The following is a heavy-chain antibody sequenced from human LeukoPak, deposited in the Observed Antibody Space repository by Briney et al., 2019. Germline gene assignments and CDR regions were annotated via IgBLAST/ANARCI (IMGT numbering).Heavy chain of an antibody. D-gene: IGHD4-11*01. V-gene: IGHV3-13*04. CDR2: INTAGDT. J-gene: IGHJ5*02. Sequence: GGSLRLSCAASGFTFSSYDMHWIRQATGKGLEWVSGINTAGDTYYPGSVKGRFTISRENAKNSLYLQMDNLRAGDTAVYYCARGLPGGFDPWGQGTLVTVSS. CDR3: ARGLPGGFDP. CDR1: GFTFSSYD.